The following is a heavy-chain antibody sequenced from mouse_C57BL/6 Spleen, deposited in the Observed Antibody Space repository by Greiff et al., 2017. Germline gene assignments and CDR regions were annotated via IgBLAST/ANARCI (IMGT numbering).Heavy chain of an antibody. CDR3: ARYYYAMDY. CDR1: GFNIKDYY. J-gene: IGHJ4*01. V-gene: IGHV14-2*01. CDR2: IDPEDGET. Sequence: EVQLQQSGAELVKPGASVKLSCTASGFNIKDYYMHWVKQRPEQGLEWIGRIDPEDGETKYTTKFQGKATITADTSSNTAYLQLSSLTSEDTAVYYCARYYYAMDYWGQGTSVTVAS.